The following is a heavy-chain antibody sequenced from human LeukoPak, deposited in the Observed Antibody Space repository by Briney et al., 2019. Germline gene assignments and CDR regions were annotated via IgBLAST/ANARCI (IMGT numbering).Heavy chain of an antibody. CDR2: IFSSGTT. CDR1: GASINTYY. J-gene: IGHJ4*02. CDR3: ARDRVDRYFDF. D-gene: IGHD2-15*01. V-gene: IGHV4-4*07. Sequence: SETLSLTCTVSGASINTYYWSWIRQPAGKGLEWTGRIFSSGTTNYNPSLKGRVTMSVDTSKNQFSLKLTSVTAADTALYYCARDRVDRYFDFWGQGILVTVSS.